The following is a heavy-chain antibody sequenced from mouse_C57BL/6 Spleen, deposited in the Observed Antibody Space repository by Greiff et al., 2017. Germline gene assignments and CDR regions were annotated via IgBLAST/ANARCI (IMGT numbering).Heavy chain of an antibody. CDR1: GYAFSSYW. V-gene: IGHV1-80*01. CDR3: ARAGTTVVATPFAD. CDR2: IYPGDGDT. D-gene: IGHD1-1*01. J-gene: IGHJ3*01. Sequence: VQLQQSGAELVKPGASVKISCKASGYAFSSYWMNWVKQRPGKGLEWIGQIYPGDGDTNYNGKFKGKATLTADKSSSTAYMQLSSLTSEDSAVXFCARAGTTVVATPFADWGQGTLVTVSA.